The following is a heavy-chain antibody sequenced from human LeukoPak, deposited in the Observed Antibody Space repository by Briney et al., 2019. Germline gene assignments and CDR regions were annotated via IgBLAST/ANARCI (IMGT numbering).Heavy chain of an antibody. D-gene: IGHD2-2*02. CDR3: ARGRCSSTSCYTVWFDP. J-gene: IGHJ5*02. Sequence: PSETLSLTCAVYGGSFSGYYRSWIRQPPGKGLGWIGEINHSGSTNYNPSLKSRVTISVDTSKNQFSLKLSSVTAADTAVYYCARGRCSSTSCYTVWFDPWGQGTLVTVSS. CDR2: INHSGST. CDR1: GGSFSGYY. V-gene: IGHV4-34*01.